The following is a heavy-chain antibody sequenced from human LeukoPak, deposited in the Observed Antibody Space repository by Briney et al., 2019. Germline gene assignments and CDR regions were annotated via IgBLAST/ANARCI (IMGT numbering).Heavy chain of an antibody. V-gene: IGHV1-2*02. J-gene: IGHJ6*03. CDR1: GYTSTGYY. Sequence: ASVKVSCKASGYTSTGYYMHWVRQAPGQGLEWMGWISPNSGGTNYAQKLQGRVTMTRDTSISTADMELSRLRSDDTAVYYCARAPVYDILTGYHYYYYYMDVWGKGTTVTVSS. CDR3: ARAPVYDILTGYHYYYYYMDV. D-gene: IGHD3-9*01. CDR2: ISPNSGGT.